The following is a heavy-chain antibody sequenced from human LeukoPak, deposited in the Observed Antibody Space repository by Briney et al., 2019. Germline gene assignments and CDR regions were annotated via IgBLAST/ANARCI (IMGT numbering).Heavy chain of an antibody. CDR2: INHSGRT. V-gene: IGHV4-34*01. CDR3: ARSNLAVAGADRFDY. Sequence: SETLSLTCAVCGGSYTNYYWSWIRQPPGKGLEWIGEINHSGRTNYNPSLKSRVTISVDTSKNQFSLKLSSVTAADTAVYYCARSNLAVAGADRFDYWGQGTLVTVSS. J-gene: IGHJ4*02. D-gene: IGHD6-19*01. CDR1: GGSYTNYY.